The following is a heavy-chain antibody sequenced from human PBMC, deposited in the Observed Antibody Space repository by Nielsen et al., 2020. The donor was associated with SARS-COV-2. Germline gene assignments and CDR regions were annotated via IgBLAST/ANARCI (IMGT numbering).Heavy chain of an antibody. CDR2: ISAYNGNT. CDR1: GYTFTSYG. D-gene: IGHD3-3*01. V-gene: IGHV1-18*01. CDR3: ARDHRRATIFGVVPYCDY. Sequence: ASVKVSCKASGYTFTSYGISWVRQAPGQGLEWMGWISAYNGNTNYAQKFQGRVTMTTDTSTSTAYMELRSLRSDDTAVYYCARDHRRATIFGVVPYCDYWGQGTLVTASS. J-gene: IGHJ4*02.